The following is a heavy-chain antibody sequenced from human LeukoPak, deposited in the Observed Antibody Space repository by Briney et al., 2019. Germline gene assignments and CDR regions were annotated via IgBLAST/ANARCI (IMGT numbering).Heavy chain of an antibody. J-gene: IGHJ6*02. V-gene: IGHV4-59*12. CDR3: ARGGREKGSGSYYKAYYYYGMDV. D-gene: IGHD3-10*01. Sequence: SETLSLTCTVSGGSISSYYWSWIRQPPGKGLEWIGYIYYSGSTNYNPSLKSRVTISVDTSKNQFSLKLSSVTAADTAVYYCARGGREKGSGSYYKAYYYYGMDVWGQGTTVTVSS. CDR2: IYYSGST. CDR1: GGSISSYY.